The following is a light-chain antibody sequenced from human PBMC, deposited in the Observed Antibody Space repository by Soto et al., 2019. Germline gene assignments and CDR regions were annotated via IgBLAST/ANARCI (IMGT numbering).Light chain of an antibody. J-gene: IGKJ1*01. CDR2: GAS. Sequence: EIVMTQSPATLSVSLGERATLSCRASQRVGSSYLAWYQHKPDQAPRLLIYGASGRATGTPDRFSGSGSGTDFSLTISRLEPEDFAVYYCQQYGNSPWTFGQGTKVDIK. CDR1: QRVGSSY. CDR3: QQYGNSPWT. V-gene: IGKV3-20*01.